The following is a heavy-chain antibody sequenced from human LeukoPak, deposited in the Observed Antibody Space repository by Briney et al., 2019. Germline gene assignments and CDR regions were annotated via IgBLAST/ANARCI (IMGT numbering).Heavy chain of an antibody. V-gene: IGHV3-49*04. Sequence: GGSLRLSCTTSGFTFSDYAMSWVRQAPGKGLEWVGFVRTKPYGGTTEYAASVKGRFTVSRDDSKNTLYLQMNSLRAEDTAVYYCARDKRTWYAPYYYYGMDVWGQGTTVTVSS. CDR3: ARDKRTWYAPYYYYGMDV. D-gene: IGHD6-13*01. J-gene: IGHJ6*02. CDR2: VRTKPYGGTT. CDR1: GFTFSDYA.